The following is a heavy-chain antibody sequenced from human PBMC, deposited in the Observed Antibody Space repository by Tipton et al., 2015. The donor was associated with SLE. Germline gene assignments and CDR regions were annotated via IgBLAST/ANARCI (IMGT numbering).Heavy chain of an antibody. CDR3: ASDCGHDCSPMEYFPH. J-gene: IGHJ1*01. CDR2: IFHSGTT. D-gene: IGHD2-21*01. Sequence: TLPLTCAVSGGSISSGGYSWSWIRQPPGKGLEWIGYIFHSGTTYYKPSLKTRLSMSVDKSKNQFSLNLSSVTAADTAVYYCASDCGHDCSPMEYFPHWGQGTLVTVSS. CDR1: GGSISSGGYS. V-gene: IGHV4-30-2*01.